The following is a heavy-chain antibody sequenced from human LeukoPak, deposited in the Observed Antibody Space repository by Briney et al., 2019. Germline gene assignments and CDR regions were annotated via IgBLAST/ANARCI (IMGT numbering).Heavy chain of an antibody. CDR3: ARESRDGYNWDY. Sequence: GGSLRLSCAASGFTFSSYEMNWVRQAPGKGLEWVSYISSSGSTIYYADSVKGRFTISRDNAKNSLYLQMNSLRAEDTALYYCARESRDGYNWDYWGQGTLVTVSS. V-gene: IGHV3-48*03. CDR1: GFTFSSYE. D-gene: IGHD5-24*01. CDR2: ISSSGSTI. J-gene: IGHJ4*02.